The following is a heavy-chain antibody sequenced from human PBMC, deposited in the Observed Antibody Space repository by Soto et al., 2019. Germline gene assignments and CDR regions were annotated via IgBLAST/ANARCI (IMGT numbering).Heavy chain of an antibody. D-gene: IGHD6-13*01. Sequence: EVQLLESGGGWVQPGGSLRLSCAASGFTFSSYAMRWVRQAPGKGLEWVSAISGGTSSTYLADSVKGRFTISRDNSKKTLYLQMYRLRAEDTAVYYCAKERWAATGTPTLDYWGQGTLVTVSS. J-gene: IGHJ4*02. CDR1: GFTFSSYA. CDR3: AKERWAATGTPTLDY. CDR2: ISGGTSST. V-gene: IGHV3-23*01.